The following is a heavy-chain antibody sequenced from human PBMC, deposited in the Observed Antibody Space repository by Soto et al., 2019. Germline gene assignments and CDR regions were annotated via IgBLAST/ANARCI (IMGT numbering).Heavy chain of an antibody. CDR1: GGTFSSYA. J-gene: IGHJ6*02. V-gene: IGHV1-69*13. Sequence: GASVKVSCKASGGTFSSYAISWVRQAPGQGLEWMGGIIPIFGTANYAQKFQGRVTITADESTSTAYMELSSLRSEDTAVYYCARALYYDFWSGSMDVWGQGTTVTVS. CDR3: ARALYYDFWSGSMDV. D-gene: IGHD3-3*01. CDR2: IIPIFGTA.